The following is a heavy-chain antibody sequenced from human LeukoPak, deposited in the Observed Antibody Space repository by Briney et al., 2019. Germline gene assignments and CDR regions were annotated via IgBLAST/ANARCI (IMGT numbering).Heavy chain of an antibody. J-gene: IGHJ4*02. V-gene: IGHV3-30-3*01. D-gene: IGHD4-17*01. CDR1: GFTFSSYA. CDR2: ISYDGSNK. CDR3: ASVPDYGDYGYFDY. Sequence: PGRSLRLSCAASGFTFSSYAMHWVRQAPGKGLEWVAVISYDGSNKYYADSVKGRFTISRDNSKNTLYLQMNSLRAEDTAVYYCASVPDYGDYGYFDYWGQGTLVTVSS.